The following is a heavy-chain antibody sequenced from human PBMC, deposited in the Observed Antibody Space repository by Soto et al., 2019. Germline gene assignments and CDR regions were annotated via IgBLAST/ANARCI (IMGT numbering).Heavy chain of an antibody. J-gene: IGHJ4*02. Sequence: EVQLVQSGGGLVQPGGSLTLSCAVSGFTFSSYWMHWVRQAPGKGLVWLSRLNSDGSRTSSADSVKGRFTISRDNAKNTVYLQMNSLRAEDTAVYYCARGGFYDSGRYGHWGQGALVTVSS. CDR3: ARGGFYDSGRYGH. CDR2: LNSDGSRT. CDR1: GFTFSSYW. D-gene: IGHD3-10*01. V-gene: IGHV3-74*01.